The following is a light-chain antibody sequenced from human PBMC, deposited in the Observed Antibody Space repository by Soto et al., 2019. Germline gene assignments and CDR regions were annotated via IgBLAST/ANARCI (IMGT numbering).Light chain of an antibody. CDR1: QSVSSSY. Sequence: EIVLTQSPGTLSLSPGERATLSCRASQSVSSSYLAWYQQKPGQAPRLLIYGASSRATGIPDRFSGSGSGTDFTLAISRLEPEDFAVYYCLQYGSSRGITFGEGTRLEI. CDR2: GAS. J-gene: IGKJ5*01. CDR3: LQYGSSRGIT. V-gene: IGKV3-20*01.